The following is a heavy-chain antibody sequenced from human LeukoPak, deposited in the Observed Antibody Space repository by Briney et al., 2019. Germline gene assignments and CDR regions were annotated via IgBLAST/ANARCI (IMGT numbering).Heavy chain of an antibody. V-gene: IGHV1-8*01. J-gene: IGHJ4*02. CDR3: AKSLPGIAAH. D-gene: IGHD6-6*01. CDR1: GDTLTTYD. CDR2: MDPNSGNT. Sequence: ASVKVSCEASGDTLTTYDFNWVRQATGQGLEWMGWMDPNSGNTGYAQKFQGRVTMTRNTSISTAYMELSSLTSEDTAVYYCAKSLPGIAAHWGQGTLVSVTS.